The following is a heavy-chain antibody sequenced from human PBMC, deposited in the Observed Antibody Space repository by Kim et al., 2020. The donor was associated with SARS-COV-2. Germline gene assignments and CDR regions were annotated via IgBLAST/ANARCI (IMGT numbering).Heavy chain of an antibody. D-gene: IGHD3-10*01. J-gene: IGHJ3*02. CDR2: K. V-gene: IGHV3-30*01. Sequence: KYYAASVKGRFTISRDNSINTLYLQMNSLRTEDTAVYYCARNRSFDAFDIWGQGTTATVSS. CDR3: ARNRSFDAFDI.